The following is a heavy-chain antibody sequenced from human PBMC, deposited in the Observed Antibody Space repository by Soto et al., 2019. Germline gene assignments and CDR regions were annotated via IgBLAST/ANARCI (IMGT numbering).Heavy chain of an antibody. Sequence: QVQRVQSGAEVENPGASVKVSCEASGYTFTNFGINWVRQAPGQGLEWMGWITPYNGNANYAQKHQGRLTITTDTSTSTAYMELRSLTSDDTAVYYCARAQMYSGAYHDSWGQGTLVTVSS. CDR3: ARAQMYSGAYHDS. D-gene: IGHD1-26*01. CDR1: GYTFTNFG. CDR2: ITPYNGNA. J-gene: IGHJ5*01. V-gene: IGHV1-18*04.